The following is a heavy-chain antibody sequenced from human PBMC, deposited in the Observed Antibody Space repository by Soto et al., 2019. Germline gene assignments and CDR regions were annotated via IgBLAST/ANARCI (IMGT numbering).Heavy chain of an antibody. J-gene: IGHJ4*02. D-gene: IGHD2-15*01. CDR3: ARVPQYCRGGTCSRIFDY. CDR2: IYYSGST. Sequence: SETLSLTCTVSGGSISSYYWSWIRQPPGKGLEWIGNIYYSGSTNYNPSLKSRVTISVDTSKNQFSLKLSSVTAADTAVYYCARVPQYCRGGTCSRIFDYWGQGTLVTVSS. V-gene: IGHV4-59*01. CDR1: GGSISSYY.